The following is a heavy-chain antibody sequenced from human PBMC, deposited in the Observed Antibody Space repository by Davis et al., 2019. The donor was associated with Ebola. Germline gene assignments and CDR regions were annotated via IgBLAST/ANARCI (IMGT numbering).Heavy chain of an antibody. CDR2: ISGSGGST. CDR3: ARERWLRGYYFDY. CDR1: GFTVSSNY. D-gene: IGHD5-24*01. V-gene: IGHV3-23*01. J-gene: IGHJ4*02. Sequence: GESLRLSCAASGFTVSSNYMSWVRQAPGKGLEWVSAISGSGGSTYYADSVKGRFTISRDNSKNTLYLQMNSLRAEDTAVYYCARERWLRGYYFDYWGQGTLVTVSS.